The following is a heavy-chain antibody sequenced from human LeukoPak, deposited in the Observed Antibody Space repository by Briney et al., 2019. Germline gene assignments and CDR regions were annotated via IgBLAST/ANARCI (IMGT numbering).Heavy chain of an antibody. V-gene: IGHV4-59*01. CDR1: GGSISSYY. CDR3: ARADKSSSAFDI. CDR2: IYYSGST. J-gene: IGHJ3*02. D-gene: IGHD3-10*01. Sequence: SETLSLTCTVSGGSISSYYWSWIRQPPGKGLEWIGYIYYSGSTNYNPSLKSRVTISVDTSKNQFSLKLSSVTAADTAVYYCARADKSSSAFDIWGQGTVVTVSS.